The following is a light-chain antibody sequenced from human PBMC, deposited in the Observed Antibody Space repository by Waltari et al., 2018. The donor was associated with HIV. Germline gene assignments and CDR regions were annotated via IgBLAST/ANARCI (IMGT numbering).Light chain of an antibody. CDR2: GAS. Sequence: EIVMTQSPVTLSVSPGESATLSCRAGQSISGNLAWYQQKPGQAPRLLIYGASPRATGIPARFSGSGSGTEFTLTISSLQSEDFAVYYCQQYNNWPRTFGQGTKLEIK. CDR1: QSISGN. CDR3: QQYNNWPRT. J-gene: IGKJ2*01. V-gene: IGKV3-15*01.